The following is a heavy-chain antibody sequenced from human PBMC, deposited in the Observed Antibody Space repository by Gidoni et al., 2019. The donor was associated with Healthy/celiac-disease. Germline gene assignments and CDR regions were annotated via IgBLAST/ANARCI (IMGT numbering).Heavy chain of an antibody. D-gene: IGHD2-2*02. CDR3: ARLDPLYPLDY. V-gene: IGHV4-39*01. CDR1: GGSISSSSYY. CDR2: IYYSGST. J-gene: IGHJ4*02. Sequence: QLQLQESGPGLVKPSETLSLTCTVSGGSISSSSYYWGWIRQPPGKGLEWIGSIYYSGSTYYNPSLKSRVTISVDTSKNQFSLKLSSVTAADTAVYYCARLDPLYPLDYWGQGTLVTVSS.